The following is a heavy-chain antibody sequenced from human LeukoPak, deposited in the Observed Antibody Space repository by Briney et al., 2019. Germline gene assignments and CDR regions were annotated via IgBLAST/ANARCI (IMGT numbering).Heavy chain of an antibody. V-gene: IGHV4-31*03. Sequence: SQTLSLTCTVSGGSISSGGYYWSWIRQHPGTGLEWNGYIYYSGSTYYNPSLKSRVTISVDTSKNQFSLKLSSVTAADTAVYYCARVGATTLDNWFDPWGQGTLVTVSS. CDR3: ARVGATTLDNWFDP. D-gene: IGHD1-26*01. J-gene: IGHJ5*02. CDR1: GGSISSGGYY. CDR2: IYYSGST.